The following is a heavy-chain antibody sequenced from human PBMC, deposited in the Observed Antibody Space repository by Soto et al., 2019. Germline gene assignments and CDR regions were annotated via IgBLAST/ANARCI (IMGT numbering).Heavy chain of an antibody. CDR3: ARVRYGSGSYLHAFDY. Sequence: SETLSLTCTVSGGSTNSFYWSWIRQSPGKGLEWIGYIYYTGSTVYNPSLKRRTTISLDTSKNQFSLNLTSVTAADTAVYYCARVRYGSGSYLHAFDYWGQGTLVTVSS. D-gene: IGHD3-10*01. CDR1: GGSTNSFY. V-gene: IGHV4-59*01. CDR2: IYYTGST. J-gene: IGHJ4*02.